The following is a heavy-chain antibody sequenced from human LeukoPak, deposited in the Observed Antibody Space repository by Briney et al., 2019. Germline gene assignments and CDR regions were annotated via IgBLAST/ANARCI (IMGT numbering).Heavy chain of an antibody. D-gene: IGHD3-22*01. J-gene: IGHJ4*02. CDR3: ASLGVYYDSSPEYYFDY. Sequence: SQTLSLTCTVSGASIRSGDYYWSWIRQPPGTGLEWIGEIYHSGSTSYNPSLKSRVTISVDKSKNQFSLNLNSVTAADTAVYYCASLGVYYDSSPEYYFDYWGQGTLVTVSS. V-gene: IGHV4-30-4*01. CDR2: IYHSGST. CDR1: GASIRSGDYY.